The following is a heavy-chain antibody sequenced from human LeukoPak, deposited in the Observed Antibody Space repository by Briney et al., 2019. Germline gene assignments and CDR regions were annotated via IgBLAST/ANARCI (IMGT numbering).Heavy chain of an antibody. Sequence: KTSETLSLTCTVSGGSISSYYWSWIRQPPGKGLEWIGYIYYSGSTNYNPSLKSRVTISVDTSKNQFSLKLSSVTAADTAVYYCARQYGGYSLWGQGTLVTVSS. J-gene: IGHJ4*02. CDR3: ARQYGGYSL. CDR2: IYYSGST. V-gene: IGHV4-59*01. D-gene: IGHD5-12*01. CDR1: GGSISSYY.